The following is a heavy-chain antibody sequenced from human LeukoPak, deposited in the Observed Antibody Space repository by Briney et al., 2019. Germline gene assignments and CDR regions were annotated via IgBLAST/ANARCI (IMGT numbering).Heavy chain of an antibody. CDR3: ARDRIQLWSKRFDY. D-gene: IGHD5-18*01. CDR1: GYTFTSYG. Sequence: ASVKVSCKASGYTFTSYGISWVRQAPGQGLEWMGWISAYNGNTNYAQKLQGRVTMTTDTSTSTDYMELRSLRSDDTAVYYCARDRIQLWSKRFDYWGQGTLVTVSS. CDR2: ISAYNGNT. J-gene: IGHJ4*02. V-gene: IGHV1-18*01.